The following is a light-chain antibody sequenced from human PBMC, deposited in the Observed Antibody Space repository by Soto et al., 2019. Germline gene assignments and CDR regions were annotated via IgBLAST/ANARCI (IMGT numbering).Light chain of an antibody. CDR2: TTY. Sequence: QSELTQPPSASGTPGQRVTISCSGSDSNIGSFTVHWYQQVPGTAPKPLIHTTYQRPSGVPDRFSGSKSGTSGSLAISGLQPEDEADYYCASWDDSLSGFVFGTGTKVTVL. CDR3: ASWDDSLSGFV. CDR1: DSNIGSFT. J-gene: IGLJ1*01. V-gene: IGLV1-44*01.